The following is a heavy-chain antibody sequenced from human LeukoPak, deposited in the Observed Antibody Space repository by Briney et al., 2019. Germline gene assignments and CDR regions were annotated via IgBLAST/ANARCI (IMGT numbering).Heavy chain of an antibody. J-gene: IGHJ4*02. CDR3: ARSTTVVTPGDY. D-gene: IGHD4-17*01. Sequence: GGSLRLSCAASGFTVSSNYMSLVRQAPGKGLEWVSSISSSSSYIYYADSVKGRFTISRDNAKNSLYLQMNSLRAEDTAVYYCARSTTVVTPGDYWGQGTLVTVSS. CDR1: GFTVSSNY. CDR2: ISSSSSYI. V-gene: IGHV3-21*01.